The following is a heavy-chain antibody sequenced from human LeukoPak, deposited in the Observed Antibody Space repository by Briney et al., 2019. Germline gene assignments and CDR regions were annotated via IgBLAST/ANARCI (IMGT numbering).Heavy chain of an antibody. CDR1: GGSISSYY. CDR2: IYTSGST. CDR3: AREPYSSSAYWFDP. J-gene: IGHJ5*02. D-gene: IGHD6-13*01. V-gene: IGHV4-4*07. Sequence: PSETLSLTCTVSGGSISSYYWSWIRQPAGKGLEWIGRIYTSGSTNYNPSLKSRVTMSVDTSKNQFSLKLSSVTAADTAVYYCAREPYSSSAYWFDPWGQGTLVTVSS.